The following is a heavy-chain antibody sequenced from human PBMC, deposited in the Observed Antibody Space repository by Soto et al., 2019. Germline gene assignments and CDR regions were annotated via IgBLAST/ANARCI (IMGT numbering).Heavy chain of an antibody. Sequence: SETLSLTCAVYGGSFSGYYWRWIRQPPGKGLEWIGEINHSGSTNYNPSLKSRVTISVDTSKNQFSLKLSSVTAADTAVYYCARGSPFGYCSSTSCYAGGYYYYYMDVWGKGTTVT. CDR1: GGSFSGYY. CDR3: ARGSPFGYCSSTSCYAGGYYYYYMDV. CDR2: INHSGST. J-gene: IGHJ6*03. D-gene: IGHD2-2*03. V-gene: IGHV4-34*01.